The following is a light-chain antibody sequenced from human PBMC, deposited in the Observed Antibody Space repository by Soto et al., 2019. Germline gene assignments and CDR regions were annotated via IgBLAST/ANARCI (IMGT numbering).Light chain of an antibody. V-gene: IGLV1-40*01. CDR2: GDS. CDR3: QSYDSILSGSEV. CDR1: SSNIGAGYD. Sequence: QAVVTQPPSVSGAPGQRVTISCTGSSSNIGAGYDVHWYQQLPGTAPKLLIYGDSNRPSGVPDRFSASKSGASASLAITGLQAEDEADYYCQSYDSILSGSEVFGGGTKLTVL. J-gene: IGLJ2*01.